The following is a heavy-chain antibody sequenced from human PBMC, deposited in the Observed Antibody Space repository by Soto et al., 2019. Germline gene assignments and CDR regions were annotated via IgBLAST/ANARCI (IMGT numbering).Heavy chain of an antibody. D-gene: IGHD3-3*01. Sequence: QLQLQESGSGLVKPSQTLSLTCAVSGGSISSGRYSWSWIRQPPGKGLEWIGYIYHSGSTYYNPSLESRVTRSVDRSNNPVSLKLNSVSAADTAIYFCVRGGFLDGPLPWFDPWGQGALVSVSS. V-gene: IGHV4-30-2*01. CDR3: VRGGFLDGPLPWFDP. J-gene: IGHJ5*02. CDR2: IYHSGST. CDR1: GGSISSGRYS.